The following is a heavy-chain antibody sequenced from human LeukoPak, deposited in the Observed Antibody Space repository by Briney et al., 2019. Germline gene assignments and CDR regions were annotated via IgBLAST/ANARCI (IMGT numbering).Heavy chain of an antibody. V-gene: IGHV3-48*04. CDR2: ISSSSSTI. Sequence: GGSLRLSCAASGFTFSSYSMNWVRQAPGKGLEWVSYISSSSSTIYYADSVKGRFTISRDNAKNSLYLQMNSLRAEDTAVYYCARTDGYSLDYWGQGTLVTVSS. CDR1: GFTFSSYS. D-gene: IGHD5-24*01. J-gene: IGHJ4*02. CDR3: ARTDGYSLDY.